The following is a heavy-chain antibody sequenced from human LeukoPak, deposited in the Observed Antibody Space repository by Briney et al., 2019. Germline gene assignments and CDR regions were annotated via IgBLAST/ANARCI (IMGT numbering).Heavy chain of an antibody. D-gene: IGHD3-22*01. V-gene: IGHV3-23*01. Sequence: GGSLRLSCAASGFTFSSYGMNWVRQAPGKGLEWVSGISGSGGRTYYADSVKGRFTISRDNSKNTLYLQMNSLRAEDTAIYYCAKDGGGYYTWAFDYWGQGTLVTVSS. J-gene: IGHJ4*02. CDR3: AKDGGGYYTWAFDY. CDR2: ISGSGGRT. CDR1: GFTFSSYG.